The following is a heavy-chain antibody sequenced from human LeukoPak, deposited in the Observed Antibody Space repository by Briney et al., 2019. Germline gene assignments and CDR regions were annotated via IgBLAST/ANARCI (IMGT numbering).Heavy chain of an antibody. CDR2: IYYSGST. Sequence: PSQTLSLTCTVSGGSISSYYWSWIRQPPGKGLEWIGYIYYSGSTNYNPSLKSRVTISVDTSKNQFSLKLSSVTAADTAVYYCASNGDYGYDAFDIWGQGTMVTVSS. D-gene: IGHD4-17*01. V-gene: IGHV4-59*01. CDR1: GGSISSYY. CDR3: ASNGDYGYDAFDI. J-gene: IGHJ3*02.